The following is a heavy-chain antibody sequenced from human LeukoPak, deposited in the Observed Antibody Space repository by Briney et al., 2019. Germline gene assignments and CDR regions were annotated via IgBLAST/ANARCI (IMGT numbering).Heavy chain of an antibody. CDR3: AKDGSIAVAGYFDY. J-gene: IGHJ4*02. V-gene: IGHV1-69*13. CDR1: GGTFSSYA. Sequence: SVKVSCKASGGTFSSYAISWVRQAPGQGLEWMGGIIPIFGTANYAQKFQGRVTITADESTSTAYMELSSLRSEDTAVYYCAKDGSIAVAGYFDYWGQGTLVTVSS. CDR2: IIPIFGTA. D-gene: IGHD6-19*01.